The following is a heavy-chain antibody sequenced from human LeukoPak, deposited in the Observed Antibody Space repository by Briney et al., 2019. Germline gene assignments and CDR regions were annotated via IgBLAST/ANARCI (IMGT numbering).Heavy chain of an antibody. CDR2: IYSGGST. Sequence: GGSLRLSCAASGFTVNNDYMSWVRQAPGKGLEWVSGIYSGGSTYYADSVKGRFTISRDNSKNTLYLQMNSLRAEDTAVYYCARAGLVYYFDYWGQGTLVTVSS. J-gene: IGHJ4*02. CDR1: GFTVNNDY. V-gene: IGHV3-53*01. D-gene: IGHD3/OR15-3a*01. CDR3: ARAGLVYYFDY.